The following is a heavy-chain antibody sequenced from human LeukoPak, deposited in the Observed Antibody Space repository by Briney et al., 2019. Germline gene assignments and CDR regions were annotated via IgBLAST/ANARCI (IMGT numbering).Heavy chain of an antibody. CDR2: INHSGST. Sequence: AETLSLTCAVYGGSFRGYYWSWIRQPPGKGLEWIGEINHSGSTNYNPSLKSRVTISLDTSMKKFSLKLNSVTAADTAAYYCASTERCSTTCPLDYWGQGTLVTVSS. V-gene: IGHV4-34*01. D-gene: IGHD2-2*01. CDR1: GGSFRGYY. J-gene: IGHJ4*02. CDR3: ASTERCSTTCPLDY.